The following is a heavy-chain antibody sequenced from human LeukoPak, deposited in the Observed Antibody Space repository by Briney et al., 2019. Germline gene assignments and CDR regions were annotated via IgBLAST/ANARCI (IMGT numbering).Heavy chain of an antibody. Sequence: GGSLRLSCTASGFSFSSYWMSWVRQAPGKGLEWVANIKQDGSDKYYVDSVQGRFTISRDNAKNSLYLQMNSLRAEDSALYYCARASAVAGTRDYWGQGTLVTVSS. CDR3: ARASAVAGTRDY. CDR1: GFSFSSYW. D-gene: IGHD6-19*01. J-gene: IGHJ4*02. CDR2: IKQDGSDK. V-gene: IGHV3-7*01.